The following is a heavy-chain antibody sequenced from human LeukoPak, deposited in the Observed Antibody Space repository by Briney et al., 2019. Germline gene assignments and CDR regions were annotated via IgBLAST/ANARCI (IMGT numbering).Heavy chain of an antibody. CDR3: ARDRRQPRGVRYYYYYMDV. Sequence: PGGSLRLSCAASGFTFSYYALHWVRQAPGKGLEWVAFIRYDGSNKYYADSVKGRFTISRDNSKNTLYLQMNSLRAEDTAVYYCARDRRQPRGVRYYYYYMDVWGKGTTVTVSS. CDR2: IRYDGSNK. J-gene: IGHJ6*03. D-gene: IGHD1-26*01. V-gene: IGHV3-30*02. CDR1: GFTFSYYA.